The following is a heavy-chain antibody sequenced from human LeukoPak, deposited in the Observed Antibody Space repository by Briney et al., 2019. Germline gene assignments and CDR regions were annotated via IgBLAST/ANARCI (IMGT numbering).Heavy chain of an antibody. CDR3: ARETAAAGSEFDY. D-gene: IGHD2-2*01. CDR1: GGTFSSYA. V-gene: IGHV1-69*04. J-gene: IGHJ4*02. CDR2: IIPILGIA. Sequence: SVKVSCKASGGTFSSYAISWVRQAPGQGLEWMGRIIPILGIANHAQKFQGRVTITADKSTSTAYMELSSLRSEDTAVYYCARETAAAGSEFDYLGQGTLVTVSS.